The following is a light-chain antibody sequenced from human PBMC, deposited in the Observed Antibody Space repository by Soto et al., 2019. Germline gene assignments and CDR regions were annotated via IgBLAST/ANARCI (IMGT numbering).Light chain of an antibody. CDR3: CSYAGSCTVV. CDR1: SSDVGYYNF. CDR2: DVS. V-gene: IGLV2-11*01. J-gene: IGLJ2*01. Sequence: QSALTQPRSVSGSPGQSLTISCTGTSSDVGYYNFVSWYQQHPGKAPKLMIYDVSKRPSGVPDRFSGSKSGNTASLTISGLQAEDEADYYCCSYAGSCTVVFGGGTKLTVL.